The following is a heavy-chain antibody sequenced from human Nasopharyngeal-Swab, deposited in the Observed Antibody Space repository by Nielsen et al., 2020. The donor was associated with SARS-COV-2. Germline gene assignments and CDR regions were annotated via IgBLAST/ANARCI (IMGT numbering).Heavy chain of an antibody. D-gene: IGHD4-23*01. J-gene: IGHJ3*02. CDR3: ARVDYGGNLDAFDI. Sequence: GESLKISCAASGYTFSNYWMHWVRQVPGKGLVWVSRINIDGSITDYADSVKGRFTISRDNAKNTLYLQMNSMRAEDTAVYYCARVDYGGNLDAFDIWGQGTMVTVSS. CDR1: GYTFSNYW. V-gene: IGHV3-74*01. CDR2: INIDGSIT.